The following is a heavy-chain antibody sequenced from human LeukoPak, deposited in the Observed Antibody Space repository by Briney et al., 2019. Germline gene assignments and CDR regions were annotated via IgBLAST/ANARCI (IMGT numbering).Heavy chain of an antibody. D-gene: IGHD5-18*01. J-gene: IGHJ6*02. CDR3: ATRLDTAMVRLGPSYGMDV. CDR1: GYTFTSYG. V-gene: IGHV1-18*01. Sequence: GASVKVSCKASGYTFTSYGISWVRQAPGQGLEWMGWISAYNGNTNYAQKLQGRVTMTTDTSTSTAYMELRSLRSDDTAVYYCATRLDTAMVRLGPSYGMDVWGQGTTVTVSS. CDR2: ISAYNGNT.